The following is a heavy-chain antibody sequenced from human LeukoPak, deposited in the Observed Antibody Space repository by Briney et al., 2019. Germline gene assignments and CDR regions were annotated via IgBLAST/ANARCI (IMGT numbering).Heavy chain of an antibody. CDR2: ISGGGDST. CDR1: GFTFSSYA. Sequence: GGSLRLSCAASGFTFSSYAMSWVRQAPGKGLEWVSTISGGGDSTYYADSVKGRFTISRDNSKNTLHLQMNSLRAEDTAVYSCAKGRSGVSSAAINYGGQGTLVTVSS. D-gene: IGHD2-2*01. J-gene: IGHJ4*02. CDR3: AKGRSGVSSAAINY. V-gene: IGHV3-23*01.